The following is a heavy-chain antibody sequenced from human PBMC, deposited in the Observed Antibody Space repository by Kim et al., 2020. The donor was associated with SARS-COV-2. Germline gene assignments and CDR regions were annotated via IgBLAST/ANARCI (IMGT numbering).Heavy chain of an antibody. Sequence: NDAQKFQGRVTTTRDTSISTAYMELSRLRSDDTVVYYCARGRIRDGMDVWGQGTTVTVSS. J-gene: IGHJ6*02. V-gene: IGHV1-2*05. CDR3: ARGRIRDGMDV. D-gene: IGHD3-3*02.